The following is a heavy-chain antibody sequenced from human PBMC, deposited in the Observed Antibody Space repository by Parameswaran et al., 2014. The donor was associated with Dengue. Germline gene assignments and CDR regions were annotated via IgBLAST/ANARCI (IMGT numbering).Heavy chain of an antibody. J-gene: IGHJ4*02. V-gene: IGHV3-30*18. Sequence: VRQAPGRAGVVAVISYDGSNKYYADSVKGRFTISRDNSKNTLYLQMNSLRAEDTAVYYCAKDAQYYYDSSGWNFDYWGQGTLVTVSS. D-gene: IGHD3-22*01. CDR3: AKDAQYYYDSSGWNFDY. CDR2: ISYDGSNK.